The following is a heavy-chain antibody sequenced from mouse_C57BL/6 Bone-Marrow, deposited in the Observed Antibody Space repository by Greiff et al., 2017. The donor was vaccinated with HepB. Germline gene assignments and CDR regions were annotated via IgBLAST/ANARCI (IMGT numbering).Heavy chain of an antibody. CDR2: IYPSDSYS. Sequence: QVQLQQPGAELVRPGTSVKLSCKASGYTFTSYWMHWVKQRPGQGLEWIGGIYPSDSYSNYNQKFKGKATLTVDTSSSTAYMQLSSLTSEDSAVYYCARKYYYAMDYWGQGTSVTVSS. CDR1: GYTFTSYW. V-gene: IGHV1-59*01. CDR3: ARKYYYAMDY. J-gene: IGHJ4*01.